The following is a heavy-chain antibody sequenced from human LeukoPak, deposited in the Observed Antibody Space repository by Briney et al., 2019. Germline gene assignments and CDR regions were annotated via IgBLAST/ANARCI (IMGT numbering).Heavy chain of an antibody. V-gene: IGHV4-59*08. CDR3: ARYLAYCGGDCYSAFDY. D-gene: IGHD2-21*02. CDR1: GGSISSYY. CDR2: IYYSGNT. Sequence: SETLSLTCTVSGGSISSYYWTWIRQPPGKGLEWIGYIYYSGNTNYNPSLKSRVTISLDTSRNQFSLKLSSVTAADTAVYYCARYLAYCGGDCYSAFDYWGQGTLVTVSS. J-gene: IGHJ4*02.